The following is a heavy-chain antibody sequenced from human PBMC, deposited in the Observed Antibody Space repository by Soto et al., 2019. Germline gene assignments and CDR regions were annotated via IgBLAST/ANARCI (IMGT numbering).Heavy chain of an antibody. J-gene: IGHJ4*02. CDR3: ARGALAMTTRSFFDY. Sequence: TVKVSCKASGGNFSSYAISWVRQAPGQGLEWMGGIIPIFGTANYAQKFQGRVTITADESTSTAYMELSSLRSEDTAVYYCARGALAMTTRSFFDYWGQGTLVTVSS. V-gene: IGHV1-69*13. CDR1: GGNFSSYA. D-gene: IGHD4-4*01. CDR2: IIPIFGTA.